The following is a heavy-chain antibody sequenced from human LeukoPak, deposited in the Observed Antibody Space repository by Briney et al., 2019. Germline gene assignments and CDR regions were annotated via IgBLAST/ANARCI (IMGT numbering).Heavy chain of an antibody. CDR2: ISSSGSYI. D-gene: IGHD4-17*01. J-gene: IGHJ4*02. CDR3: AREEPVTSFDS. Sequence: GGSLRLSCAASGFTFSSHSMDWVRQAPGKGREWVSSISSSGSYIYYADSVKGRFTISRDNAKNSLYLQMNSLRAEDTAVYYCAREEPVTSFDSWGQGTLVTVSS. CDR1: GFTFSSHS. V-gene: IGHV3-21*01.